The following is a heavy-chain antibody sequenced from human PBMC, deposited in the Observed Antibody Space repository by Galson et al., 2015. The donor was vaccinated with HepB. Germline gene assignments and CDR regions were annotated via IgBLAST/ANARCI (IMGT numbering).Heavy chain of an antibody. CDR1: GYSFTSYW. V-gene: IGHV5-10-1*01. CDR3: ARQVLDFYYYYGMDV. CDR2: IDPSDSYT. Sequence: QSGAEVKKPGESLRISCKGSGYSFTSYWISWVRQMPGKGLEWMGRIDPSDSYTNYSPSFQGHVTISADKSISTAYLQWSSLKASDTAMYYCARQVLDFYYYYGMDVWGQGTTVTVSS. D-gene: IGHD3/OR15-3a*01. J-gene: IGHJ6*02.